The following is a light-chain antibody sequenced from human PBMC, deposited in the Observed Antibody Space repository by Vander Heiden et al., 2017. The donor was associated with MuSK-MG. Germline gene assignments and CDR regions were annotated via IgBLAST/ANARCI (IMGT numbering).Light chain of an antibody. CDR3: QVWDSNGDHPV. CDR1: NIGSKS. V-gene: IGLV3-21*02. CDR2: DDD. Sequence: SYVLTQPPSVSVAPGQTARITCGGNNIGSKSVNWYQQKPGQAPVEVVYDDDDRPSGIPERISGSKSGNTAALTITWVEAGDEADYYCQVWDSNGDHPVFGGGTKVTVL. J-gene: IGLJ3*02.